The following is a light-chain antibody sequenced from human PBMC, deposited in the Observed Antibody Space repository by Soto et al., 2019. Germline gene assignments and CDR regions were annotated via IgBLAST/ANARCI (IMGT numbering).Light chain of an antibody. CDR1: SSDVGAYNY. CDR3: SSFGGSSV. CDR2: EVT. V-gene: IGLV2-8*01. Sequence: QSALTQPPSASGSPGQSVTISCTGTSSDVGAYNYVSWYQQHPGKAPKLMIYEVTKRPSGVPDRFSGSKSGDTASLTVSGLQVEDEADYYCSSFGGSSVFGTGTKLTVL. J-gene: IGLJ1*01.